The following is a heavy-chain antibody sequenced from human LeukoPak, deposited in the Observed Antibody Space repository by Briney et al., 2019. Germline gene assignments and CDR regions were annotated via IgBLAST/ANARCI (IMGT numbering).Heavy chain of an antibody. CDR1: GFTFSSYA. D-gene: IGHD4-11*01. CDR2: LSDAGSRI. Sequence: GGSLRLSCAASGFTFSSYAMSWVRQAPGKGPEWVSGLSDAGSRIYYADSVKGRFTISRDNSKNTLYLQMNSLRAEDTALYYCAKDYKVTRGDFFDYWGQGALVTVSS. J-gene: IGHJ4*02. V-gene: IGHV3-23*01. CDR3: AKDYKVTRGDFFDY.